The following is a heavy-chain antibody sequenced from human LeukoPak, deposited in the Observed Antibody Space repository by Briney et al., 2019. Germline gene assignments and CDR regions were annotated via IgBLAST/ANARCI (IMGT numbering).Heavy chain of an antibody. D-gene: IGHD2-2*01. CDR3: AKTLGYCSSTSCKPRDY. CDR2: ISGSGGST. CDR1: GFTFSSYA. Sequence: PGGSLRLSCAASGFTFSSYAMSWVRQAPGKGLEWVSAISGSGGSTYYADSVKGRFTISRDNSKNTLYLQINSLRAEDTAVYYCAKTLGYCSSTSCKPRDYWGQGTLVTVSS. V-gene: IGHV3-23*01. J-gene: IGHJ4*02.